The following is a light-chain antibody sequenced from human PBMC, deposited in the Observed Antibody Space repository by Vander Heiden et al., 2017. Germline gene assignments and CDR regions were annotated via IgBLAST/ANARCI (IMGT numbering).Light chain of an antibody. Sequence: SYALTQPPSVSVSPGQTASITCSGDASPQPYAYWYQQKPGQAAVQVIYKDSERPSGIPERFSGCSSGTTVTLTISGVQAEDEADYYCQSADSSGTYNVVFGGGTKLTVL. CDR2: KDS. CDR3: QSADSSGTYNVV. V-gene: IGLV3-25*03. CDR1: ASPQPY. J-gene: IGLJ2*01.